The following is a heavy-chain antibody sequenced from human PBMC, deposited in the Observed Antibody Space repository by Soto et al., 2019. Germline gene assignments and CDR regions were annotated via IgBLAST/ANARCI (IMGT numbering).Heavy chain of an antibody. J-gene: IGHJ4*02. Sequence: GGSLRLSCAASGFTFSHHYMTWIRQAPGKGLEWVSKISGDGTTTYYADSVKGRFTVSRDNAKNSVYLQMNSLRAGDTAVYYCAGDPYYYASDFWGRGTLVTVSS. CDR3: AGDPYYYASDF. CDR1: GFTFSHHY. CDR2: ISGDGTTT. D-gene: IGHD3-10*01. V-gene: IGHV3-11*01.